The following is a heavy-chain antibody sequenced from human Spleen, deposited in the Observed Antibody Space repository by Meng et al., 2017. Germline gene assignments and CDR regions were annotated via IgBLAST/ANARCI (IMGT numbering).Heavy chain of an antibody. V-gene: IGHV1-2*06. Sequence: QVRLVQSGPEVKKPGASVKVSCKASGYTFTGFYMHWVRQSPGQGLEWLGRINPSSGAPDYSQKFQDRVTMTRDTSISTAYMQLSGLKTDDTAVYYCATILASFGLGWGQGTLVTVSS. CDR3: ATILASFGLG. D-gene: IGHD2/OR15-2a*01. CDR2: INPSSGAP. CDR1: GYTFTGFY. J-gene: IGHJ4*02.